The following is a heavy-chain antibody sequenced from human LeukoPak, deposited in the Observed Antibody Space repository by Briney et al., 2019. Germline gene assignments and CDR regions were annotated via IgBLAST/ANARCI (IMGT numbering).Heavy chain of an antibody. V-gene: IGHV3-30*04. Sequence: GGSLRLSCAASGFTFSSYAMHWVRQAPGKGLEWVAVISYDGSNKYYADSVKGRFTISRDNSKNTLYLQMNSLRAEDTAVYYCARDPDDSSGYYSTYFDYWGQGTLVTVSS. D-gene: IGHD3-22*01. CDR2: ISYDGSNK. CDR3: ARDPDDSSGYYSTYFDY. CDR1: GFTFSSYA. J-gene: IGHJ4*02.